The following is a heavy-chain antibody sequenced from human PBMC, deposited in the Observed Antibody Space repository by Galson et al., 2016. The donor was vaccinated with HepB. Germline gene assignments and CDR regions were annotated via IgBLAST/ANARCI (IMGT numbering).Heavy chain of an antibody. CDR1: GFTFSDYY. D-gene: IGHD5-12*01. CDR2: ISGSGGST. CDR3: ASHSPGFSGYED. V-gene: IGHV3-23*01. J-gene: IGHJ4*02. Sequence: SLRLSCAASGFTFSDYYMTWVRQAPGKGLEWVSGISGSGGSTHYAESVKGRFTTTRDKSKNMLYLQMNSLRAEDTAVYYCASHSPGFSGYEDWGQGTLVTFSS.